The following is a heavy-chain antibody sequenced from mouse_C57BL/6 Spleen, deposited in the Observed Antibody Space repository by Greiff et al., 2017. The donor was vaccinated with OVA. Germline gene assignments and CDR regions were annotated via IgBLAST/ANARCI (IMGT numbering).Heavy chain of an antibody. CDR2: IHPNSGST. Sequence: QVQLQQPGAELVKPGASVKLSCKASGYTFTSYWMHWVKQRPGQGLEWIGMIHPNSGSTNYNEKFKSKATLTVDKSSSTAYMQLSSLTSEDSAVYYCASPNFYYGSSLAYWGQGTLVTVSA. V-gene: IGHV1-64*01. CDR3: ASPNFYYGSSLAY. J-gene: IGHJ3*01. D-gene: IGHD1-1*01. CDR1: GYTFTSYW.